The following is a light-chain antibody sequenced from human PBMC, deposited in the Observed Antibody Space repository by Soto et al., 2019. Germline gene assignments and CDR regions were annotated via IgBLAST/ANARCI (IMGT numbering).Light chain of an antibody. CDR3: QQYGSSPWT. V-gene: IGKV3-20*01. J-gene: IGKJ1*01. Sequence: EIVLTQSPGTLSLSLGERATLSCRASQSITNNYFAWYQQKPGQAPMLLIYLASNRAAGIPYRFSGSGSGADFTLTINRLEPEDFAVYHCQQYGSSPWTFGQGTKVDIK. CDR2: LAS. CDR1: QSITNNY.